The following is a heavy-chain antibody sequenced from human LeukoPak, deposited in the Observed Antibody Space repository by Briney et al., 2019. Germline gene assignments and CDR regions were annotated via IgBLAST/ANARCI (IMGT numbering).Heavy chain of an antibody. CDR1: GGSISSSSYY. CDR2: IYYSGST. D-gene: IGHD3-22*01. J-gene: IGHJ4*02. Sequence: SETLSLTCTVSGGSISSSSYYWGWIRQPPGKGLEWIGSIYYSGSTYYNPSLKSRVTISLDTSKNQFSLKLSSVTAADTAVYHCASLVGYFYVSSVDYWGQGTLLTVSS. CDR3: ASLVGYFYVSSVDY. V-gene: IGHV4-39*07.